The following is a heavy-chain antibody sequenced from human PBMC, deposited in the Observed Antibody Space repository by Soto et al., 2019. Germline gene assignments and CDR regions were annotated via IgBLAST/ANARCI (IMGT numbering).Heavy chain of an antibody. V-gene: IGHV3-23*01. CDR1: GFTFSSYA. CDR2: ISGSGGST. D-gene: IGHD6-6*01. CDR3: AKGIAARLVGYYFDY. Sequence: GGSLRLSCAASGFTFSSYAMSWVRQAPGKGLEWVSAISGSGGSTYYADSVKGRFTISRDNSKNTLYLQMNSLRAEDTAVYYCAKGIAARLVGYYFDYWGQGTLVTVSS. J-gene: IGHJ4*02.